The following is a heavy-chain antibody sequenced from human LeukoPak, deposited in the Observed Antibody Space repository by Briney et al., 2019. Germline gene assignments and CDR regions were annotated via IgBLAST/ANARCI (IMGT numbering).Heavy chain of an antibody. CDR1: GYTFTSYD. V-gene: IGHV1-8*01. CDR2: MNPNSGNT. CDR3: ARGPPYYDILTGLNWFDP. Sequence: VSVKVSCKASGYTFTSYDINWVRQATGQGLEWMGWMNPNSGNTGYAQKFQGRVTMTRNTSISTAYMELSSLRSEDTAVYYCARGPPYYDILTGLNWFDPWGQGTLVTVSS. D-gene: IGHD3-9*01. J-gene: IGHJ5*02.